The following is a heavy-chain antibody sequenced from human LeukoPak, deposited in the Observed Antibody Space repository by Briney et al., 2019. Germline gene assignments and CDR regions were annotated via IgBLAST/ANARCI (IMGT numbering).Heavy chain of an antibody. CDR3: ARLNSSGWCLG. V-gene: IGHV4-39*01. J-gene: IGHJ4*02. D-gene: IGHD6-19*01. CDR2: IYYTGST. CDR1: GGSISSSIDY. Sequence: KSSETLSRTCTVSGGSISSSIDYWGWIRQPPGKGLGWIASIYYTGSTYHNPSLKSRVTISVDTSKNQFSLKLSSVTAADTAVYYCARLNSSGWCLGWGQGTLVTVSS.